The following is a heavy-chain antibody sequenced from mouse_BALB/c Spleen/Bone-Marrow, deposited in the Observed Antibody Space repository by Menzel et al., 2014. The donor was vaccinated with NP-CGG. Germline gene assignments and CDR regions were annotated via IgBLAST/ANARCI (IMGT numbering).Heavy chain of an antibody. V-gene: IGHV1-7*01. CDR3: TRSTGAMDY. CDR2: INPSTGYT. D-gene: IGHD3-2*01. J-gene: IGHJ4*01. Sequence: QVHLQQSGAELAKPGASVKMSCKASDYTFTSYWMHWVKQRPGQGLEWIGYINPSTGYTEYNQNFKDKATLTADKSSITAYMQLSSLTSEDSAVYYCTRSTGAMDYWGQGTSVTVSS. CDR1: DYTFTSYW.